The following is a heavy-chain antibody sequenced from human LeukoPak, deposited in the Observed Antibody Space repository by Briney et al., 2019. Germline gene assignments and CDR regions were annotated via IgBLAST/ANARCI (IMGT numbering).Heavy chain of an antibody. Sequence: SETLSLTCAVYGESFSNYYWTWIRQPPGKGLEWIGEINHSGSINYNPSLKSRVTIFLDASKSQFSLKLSSLTAADTAVYFCARGHEEWEILQRAVHFDYWGQGSLVTVSS. D-gene: IGHD1-1*01. CDR1: GESFSNYY. CDR2: INHSGSI. J-gene: IGHJ4*02. CDR3: ARGHEEWEILQRAVHFDY. V-gene: IGHV4-34*01.